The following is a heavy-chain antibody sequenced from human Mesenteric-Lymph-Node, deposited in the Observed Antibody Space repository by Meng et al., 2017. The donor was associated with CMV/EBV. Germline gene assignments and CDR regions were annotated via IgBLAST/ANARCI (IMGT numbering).Heavy chain of an antibody. D-gene: IGHD3-3*01. Sequence: GGSLRLSCAASGFTFSNFGMHWVRQAPGKGLEWVAFIRNDGSNKYYADSVKGRVTISRDNSKNTLYLQMNSLRAEDTAVYYCAKNNDFWSGSFFDYWGQGTLVTVSS. CDR2: IRNDGSNK. V-gene: IGHV3-30*02. CDR3: AKNNDFWSGSFFDY. CDR1: GFTFSNFG. J-gene: IGHJ4*02.